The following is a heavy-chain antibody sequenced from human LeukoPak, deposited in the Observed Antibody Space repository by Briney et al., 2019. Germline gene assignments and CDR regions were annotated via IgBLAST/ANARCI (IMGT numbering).Heavy chain of an antibody. Sequence: SETLSLTCTVSGGSITSGGYYWSWFQQPPGKGPEWIGYTFYRGTTYYNPSLKSRVTISLDRSKNQFSLNVSSVTAADTAMYYAARGKGYDSPSGAFDIWGHGAMVTVSS. D-gene: IGHD3-9*01. J-gene: IGHJ3*02. CDR2: TFYRGTT. CDR1: GGSITSGGYY. CDR3: ARGKGYDSPSGAFDI. V-gene: IGHV4-30-2*01.